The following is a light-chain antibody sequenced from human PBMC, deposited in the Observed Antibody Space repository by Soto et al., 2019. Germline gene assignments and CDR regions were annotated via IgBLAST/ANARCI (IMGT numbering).Light chain of an antibody. V-gene: IGLV2-14*01. J-gene: IGLJ2*01. CDR3: SSYTNTNTLV. CDR1: TSDVGGYNH. CDR2: DVN. Sequence: QSALIQPASVSGSPGQSITISCTGTTSDVGGYNHVSWFQQHPGKVPKLMIYDVNNRPSGVSNRFSGSKSGNTASLTISGLQAEDEADYYCSSYTNTNTLVFGGGTKFTVL.